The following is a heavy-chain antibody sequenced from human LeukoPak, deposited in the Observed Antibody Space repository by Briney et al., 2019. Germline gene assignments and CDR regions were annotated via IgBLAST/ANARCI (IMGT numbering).Heavy chain of an antibody. J-gene: IGHJ5*02. Sequence: SETLSLTCAVYGGSFSPYYWSWIRQSPDKGLEWIGEINHSRSTNYNPSLKSRVTISVDTSKNQFSLKLSSVTAADTAVYYCARGARQQLDPNWFDPWGQGTLVTVSS. CDR3: ARGARQQLDPNWFDP. CDR1: GGSFSPYY. D-gene: IGHD6-13*01. CDR2: INHSRST. V-gene: IGHV4-34*01.